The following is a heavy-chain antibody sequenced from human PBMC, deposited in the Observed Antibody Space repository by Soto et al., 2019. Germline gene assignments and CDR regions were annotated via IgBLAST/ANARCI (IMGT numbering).Heavy chain of an antibody. V-gene: IGHV3-23*01. D-gene: IGHD2-15*01. CDR3: ATRASGSCNSFYYFDY. J-gene: IGHJ4*02. CDR1: GFTFSSYA. CDR2: ISGSGGST. Sequence: EVQLLESGGGLVQPGRSLRLSCAASGFTFSSYAMSWVRQAPGKGLEWVSAISGSGGSTYYADSVKGRFTISRDNSKNTLYLQMNSLRAEDTALYYCATRASGSCNSFYYFDYWGQGTLVTVSS.